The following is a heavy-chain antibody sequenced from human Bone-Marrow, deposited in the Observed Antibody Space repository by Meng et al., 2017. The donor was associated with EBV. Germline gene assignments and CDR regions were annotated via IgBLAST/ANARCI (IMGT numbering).Heavy chain of an antibody. CDR3: ARDKECSGGSCYAFDH. CDR1: GGTFSSFD. Sequence: QGRVVQYETEVAKPGSSVKVSCKASGGTFSSFDINWVRQAPGQGLEWVGAIIPISDTPKYAQNFQDRVTITADESMRTGYMELSSLRSEDTAVYYCARDKECSGGSCYAFDHWGQGTLVTVSS. V-gene: IGHV1-69*01. CDR2: IIPISDTP. J-gene: IGHJ4*02. D-gene: IGHD2-15*01.